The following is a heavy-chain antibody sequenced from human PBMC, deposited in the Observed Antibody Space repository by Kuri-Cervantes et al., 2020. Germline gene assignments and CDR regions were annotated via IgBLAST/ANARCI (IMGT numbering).Heavy chain of an antibody. D-gene: IGHD3-10*01. J-gene: IGHJ3*02. V-gene: IGHV1-8*02. CDR2: MNPNSGNT. CDR3: AVLWFGSGGDAFDI. CDR1: GYTFTGYY. Sequence: ASVKVSCRASGYTFTGYYMHWVRQAPGQGLEWMGWMNPNSGNTGYAQKFQGRVTMTRNTSISTAYMELSSLRSEDTAVYYCAVLWFGSGGDAFDIWGQGTMVTVSS.